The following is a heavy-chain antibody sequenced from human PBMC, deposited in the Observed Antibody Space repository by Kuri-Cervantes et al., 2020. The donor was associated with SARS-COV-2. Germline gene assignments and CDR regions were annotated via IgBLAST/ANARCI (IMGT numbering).Heavy chain of an antibody. CDR3: AKGSIAVAGTRGPSDY. CDR2: ISSSSSYT. CDR1: GFTFSDYY. D-gene: IGHD6-19*01. V-gene: IGHV3-11*05. J-gene: IGHJ4*02. Sequence: GGSLRLSCAASGFTFSDYYMSWIRQAPGKGLEWVSYISSSSSYTNYADSVKGRFTISRDNSKNTLYLQMNSLRAEDTAVYYCAKGSIAVAGTRGPSDYWGQGTLVTVSS.